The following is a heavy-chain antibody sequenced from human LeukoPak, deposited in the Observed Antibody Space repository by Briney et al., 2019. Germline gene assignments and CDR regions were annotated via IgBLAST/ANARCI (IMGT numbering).Heavy chain of an antibody. CDR1: GYTFSDYG. J-gene: IGHJ4*02. CDR3: ARDCDRSGYYCY. Sequence: GASVKVSRKASGYTFSDYGISWVRQAPGQGLEWMGWISTYSGNTNYAQKFQGRVAMTTDTSTSTAYMELRSLTSDDTALYYCARDCDRSGYYCYWGQGTLVTVSS. V-gene: IGHV1-18*01. D-gene: IGHD3-22*01. CDR2: ISTYSGNT.